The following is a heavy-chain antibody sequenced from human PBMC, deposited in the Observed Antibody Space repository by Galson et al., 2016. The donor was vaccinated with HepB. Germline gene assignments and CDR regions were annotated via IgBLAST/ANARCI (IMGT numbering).Heavy chain of an antibody. V-gene: IGHV1-3*01. CDR1: GYTFTPFP. Sequence: SVKVSCKASGYTFTPFPIHWVRQARGEGLEWMRWINAANGDTGYSQTFQGRITITTDTSAGTTYMELGSLTSEDTAVYFCARKDYYTSGVYHFDSWGQGTLFTVSS. D-gene: IGHD3-10*01. CDR3: ARKDYYTSGVYHFDS. CDR2: INAANGDT. J-gene: IGHJ4*02.